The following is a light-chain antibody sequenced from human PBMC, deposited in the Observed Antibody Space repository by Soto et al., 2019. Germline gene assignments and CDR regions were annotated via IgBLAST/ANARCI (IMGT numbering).Light chain of an antibody. Sequence: DIQMTQSPSTLSASVGDRVTITCRASQTISTLLAWYQQRPGKAPNLLIYKASSFKSGAPSSFSGSGSGTESPLTFAGLQLEVLELNFCHQYSTYPWTFGQGTRWEVK. CDR1: QTISTL. J-gene: IGKJ1*01. CDR2: KAS. CDR3: HQYSTYPWT. V-gene: IGKV1-5*03.